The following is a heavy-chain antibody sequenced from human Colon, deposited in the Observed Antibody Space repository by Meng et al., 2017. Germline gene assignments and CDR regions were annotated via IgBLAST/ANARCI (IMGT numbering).Heavy chain of an antibody. V-gene: IGHV4-39*01. J-gene: IGHJ5*02. Sequence: QPQLQESGPGLVRPSEALSLTCSVSGVSISTSGYYWGWLRQPPGKGLEWIGSIGHSGFTYYTPSLKSRVTVSIDTSRNQFSLWLTSVTAADTAVYYCVRSSAWVRTGFDPWGQGTLVTVSS. D-gene: IGHD6-19*01. CDR2: IGHSGFT. CDR3: VRSSAWVRTGFDP. CDR1: GVSISTSGYY.